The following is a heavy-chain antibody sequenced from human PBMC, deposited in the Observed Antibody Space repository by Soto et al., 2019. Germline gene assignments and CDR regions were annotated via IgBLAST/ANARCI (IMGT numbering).Heavy chain of an antibody. D-gene: IGHD3-10*01. CDR2: IYYSGST. J-gene: IGHJ5*02. V-gene: IGHV4-59*01. CDR1: GGSISSYY. CDR3: ARGPLWFGELSSAPGWFDP. Sequence: LSLTCTVSGGSISSYYWSWIRQPPGKGLEWIGYIYYSGSTNYNPSLKSRVTISVDTSKNQFSLKLSSVTAADTAVYYCARGPLWFGELSSAPGWFDPWGQGTLVTVSS.